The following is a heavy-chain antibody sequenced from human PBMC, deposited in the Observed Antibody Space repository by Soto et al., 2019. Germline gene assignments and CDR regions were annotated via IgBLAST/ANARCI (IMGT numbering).Heavy chain of an antibody. D-gene: IGHD3-16*01. V-gene: IGHV3-23*01. CDR2: ISGSGGST. CDR3: AKRGQPMG. Sequence: EVQLLESGGGLVQPGGSLRLSCAASGFTFSSYAMSWVRQAPGKGLEWVSAISGSGGSTYYADSVKGRFTISRDNSKHAVYLQLISLRAEDTAVSYCAKRGQPMGWGQGTLVTVSS. CDR1: GFTFSSYA. J-gene: IGHJ4*02.